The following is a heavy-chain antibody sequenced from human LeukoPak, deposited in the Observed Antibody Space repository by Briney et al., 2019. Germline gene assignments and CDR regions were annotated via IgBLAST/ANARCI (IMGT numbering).Heavy chain of an antibody. CDR1: GFTFSSYS. CDR3: ARDGPLYYETSGHYYLDFDS. J-gene: IGHJ4*02. CDR2: ISSGSSYI. Sequence: GGSLRLSCAASGFTFSSYSMNWVRQAPGKGLEWVSSISSGSSYIYYADSVKGRFTISRDNAKNSLYLQMNSLRVGDTAVYYCARDGPLYYETSGHYYLDFDSRGQGTLVTVSS. D-gene: IGHD3-22*01. V-gene: IGHV3-21*06.